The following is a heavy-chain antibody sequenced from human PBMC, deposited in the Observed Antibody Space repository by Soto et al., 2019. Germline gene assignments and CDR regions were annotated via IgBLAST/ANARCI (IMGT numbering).Heavy chain of an antibody. J-gene: IGHJ4*02. CDR3: ARGKSLEFDY. Sequence: RSQSLSLTSVISGDRVSSDSAAWDWIRQSPSRGLEWLGRTYYRSKLYNDYAVSVKSRITFNPDTSKNQFSLQLNSVTPHVTAVYSCARGKSLEFDYWGQGPQFTAPQ. CDR2: TYYRSKLYN. D-gene: IGHD1-1*01. V-gene: IGHV6-1*01. CDR1: GDRVSSDSAA.